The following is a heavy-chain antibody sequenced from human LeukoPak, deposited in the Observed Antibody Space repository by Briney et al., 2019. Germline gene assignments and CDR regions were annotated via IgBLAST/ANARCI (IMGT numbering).Heavy chain of an antibody. D-gene: IGHD6-19*01. CDR1: GCSISSGGYS. Sequence: SQTLSLTCDVSGCSISSGGYSWSWIRPPPGKGLEWIGYIYHSGSTYYNPSLKSRVTISVDRSKNQFSLKLSSVTAADTAVYYCARGVAVAAGYFDYWGQGTLVTVSS. CDR2: IYHSGST. V-gene: IGHV4-30-2*01. J-gene: IGHJ4*02. CDR3: ARGVAVAAGYFDY.